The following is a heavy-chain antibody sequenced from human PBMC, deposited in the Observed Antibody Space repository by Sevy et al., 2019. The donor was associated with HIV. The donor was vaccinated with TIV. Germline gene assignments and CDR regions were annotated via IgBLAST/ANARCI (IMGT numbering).Heavy chain of an antibody. D-gene: IGHD3-10*01. V-gene: IGHV4-61*02. CDR1: GGSISSGSYY. J-gene: IGHJ5*02. Sequence: SETLSLTCTVSGGSISSGSYYWSWIRQRAGKGLEWIGRIYTSGSTNYNPSLKSRVTMSVDTSKNQFSLKLSSVTAADTAVYYCARAGVKGNWFDPWDQGTLVTVSS. CDR3: ARAGVKGNWFDP. CDR2: IYTSGST.